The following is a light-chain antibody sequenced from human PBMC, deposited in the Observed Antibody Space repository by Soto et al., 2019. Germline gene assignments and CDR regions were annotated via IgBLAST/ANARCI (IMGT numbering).Light chain of an antibody. CDR1: SSNIGAGYD. CDR2: GNS. CDR3: QSYDSSLSGFYV. V-gene: IGLV1-40*01. Sequence: QSVLTQPPSVSGAPGQRVTISCTGSSSNIGAGYDVHWYQQLPGTAPKPLIYGNSNRPSGVPDRFSGSKSGTSASLAITGLQAEDEADYYCQSYDSSLSGFYVFGTGTKVT. J-gene: IGLJ1*01.